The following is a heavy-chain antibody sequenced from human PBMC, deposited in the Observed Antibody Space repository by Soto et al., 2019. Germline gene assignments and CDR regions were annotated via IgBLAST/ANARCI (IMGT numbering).Heavy chain of an antibody. CDR3: AKDFSAGTTEYYFDY. CDR2: ISWNSGSI. Sequence: SLRLSCAASGFTFDDYAMHWVRQAPGKGLEWVSGISWNSGSIGYADSVKGRFTISRDNAKNSLYLQMNSLRAEDTALYYCAKDFSAGTTEYYFDYWGQGTLVTVSS. CDR1: GFTFDDYA. D-gene: IGHD1-1*01. J-gene: IGHJ4*02. V-gene: IGHV3-9*01.